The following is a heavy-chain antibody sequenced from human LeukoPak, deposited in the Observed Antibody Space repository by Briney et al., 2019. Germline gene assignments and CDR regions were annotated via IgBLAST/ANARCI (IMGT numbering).Heavy chain of an antibody. V-gene: IGHV5-51*01. CDR1: GYSFTNYW. J-gene: IGHJ4*02. Sequence: GESLKISCKASGYSFTNYWIGWVRQMPGEGLEWMGIIYPGDSDTRYSPSFQGQVIISADKSFSTASLQRSSLEASDTAMYYCARLRRGYYDISYFNDYWGQGTLVTVSS. D-gene: IGHD3-22*01. CDR3: ARLRRGYYDISYFNDY. CDR2: IYPGDSDT.